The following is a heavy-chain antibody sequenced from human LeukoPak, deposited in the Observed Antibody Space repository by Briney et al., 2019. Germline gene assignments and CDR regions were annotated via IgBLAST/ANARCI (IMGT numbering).Heavy chain of an antibody. CDR3: ARDYSSSSGKHAFDI. J-gene: IGHJ3*02. V-gene: IGHV3-48*01. D-gene: IGHD6-13*01. CDR2: ISSSSNTI. Sequence: GGSLRLSCAASGFTFSSYAMSWVRQAPGKGLEWVSYISSSSNTIYYADSVKGRFTISGDNAKNSLSLQMNSLRAEDTAVYYCARDYSSSSGKHAFDIWGQGTSVTVSS. CDR1: GFTFSSYA.